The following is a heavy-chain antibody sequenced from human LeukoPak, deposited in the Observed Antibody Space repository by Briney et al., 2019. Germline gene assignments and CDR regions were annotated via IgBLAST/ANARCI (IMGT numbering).Heavy chain of an antibody. CDR1: GLTFTNYV. J-gene: IGHJ4*02. CDR2: ISSNGDGT. D-gene: IGHD1-26*01. Sequence: PGGSLRLSCSASGLTFTNYVLHWVRQARGKGLEYVSAISSNGDGTYYADSVKGRFTISRDNSKDTVYLQMSRLRAEDTAVYYCVKGPGLVGATYYFDYWGQGTLVTVSS. V-gene: IGHV3-64D*06. CDR3: VKGPGLVGATYYFDY.